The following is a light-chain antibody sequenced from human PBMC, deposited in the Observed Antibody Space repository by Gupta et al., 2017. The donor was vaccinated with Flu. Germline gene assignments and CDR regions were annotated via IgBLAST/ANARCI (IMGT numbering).Light chain of an antibody. CDR3: AAWDDRLRGWV. Sequence: QSVLTQPPSASGTPGQRVTISCSGSTSSIGSHYVYWYQQLTGTAPKLLIYTNNQRPSGFPDRFSGSQSGTSASLAISGLRPEDEADYYCAAWDDRLRGWVFGGGTKLTVL. V-gene: IGLV1-47*01. J-gene: IGLJ3*02. CDR2: TNN. CDR1: TSSIGSHY.